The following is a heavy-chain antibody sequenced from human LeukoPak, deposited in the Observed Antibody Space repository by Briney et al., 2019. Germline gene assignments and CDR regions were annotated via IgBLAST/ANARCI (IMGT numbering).Heavy chain of an antibody. Sequence: GGSLRLSCAASGFTFSIYSLNWVRRAPGKGLEWVSSIGSNSKYIYYADSVKGRFTSSRDNAKNSLYLQMNSLRAEDTAVYYCARGPDIVVIPIVDDSFDIWGQGTMVTVSS. J-gene: IGHJ3*02. CDR3: ARGPDIVVIPIVDDSFDI. D-gene: IGHD2-2*01. CDR2: IGSNSKYI. CDR1: GFTFSIYS. V-gene: IGHV3-21*01.